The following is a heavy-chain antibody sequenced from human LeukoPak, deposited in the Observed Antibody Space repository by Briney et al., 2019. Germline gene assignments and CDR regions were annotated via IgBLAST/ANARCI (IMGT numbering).Heavy chain of an antibody. D-gene: IGHD4-17*01. CDR1: GFTFSSSA. V-gene: IGHV3-23*01. Sequence: PGGSLRLSCAASGFTFSSSAMSWVRQAPGKGLEWVSSISDSGPYTYNADSVEGRFTISRDNSKNTLYLQMNSLRAEDTAVYYCAKDTPTVTTLEERPGSQLDYWGQGTLVTVSS. J-gene: IGHJ4*02. CDR3: AKDTPTVTTLEERPGSQLDY. CDR2: ISDSGPYT.